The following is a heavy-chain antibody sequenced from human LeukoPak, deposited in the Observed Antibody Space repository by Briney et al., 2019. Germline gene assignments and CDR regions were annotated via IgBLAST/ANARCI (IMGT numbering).Heavy chain of an antibody. J-gene: IGHJ4*02. CDR1: GGSISSGGYS. Sequence: PSETLSLTCAVSGGSISSGGYSWSWIRQPPGKGLEWIGYIYHSGSTYYNPSLKSRVTISVDRSKNQFSLKLSSVTAADTAVYYCARTEPGNYYGSGSFDYWGQGTLVTVSS. V-gene: IGHV4-30-2*01. CDR3: ARTEPGNYYGSGSFDY. D-gene: IGHD3-10*01. CDR2: IYHSGST.